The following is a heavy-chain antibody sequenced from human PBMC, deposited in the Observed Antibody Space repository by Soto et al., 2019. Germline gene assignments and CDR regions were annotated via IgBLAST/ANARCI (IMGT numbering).Heavy chain of an antibody. V-gene: IGHV3-9*01. J-gene: IGHJ3*01. CDR2: ISWNSHST. Sequence: EVQLVESGGGLVEPGRSLRLSCAASGLSFDDYAMHWFRQPPGKGLEWVSGISWNSHSTGYADSVKGRFTISRDNAKNSLYLQMNSLRVADPALYWCAKRMGTYDACDLWGQGTLVTVSS. CDR3: AKRMGTYDACDL. D-gene: IGHD1-1*01. CDR1: GLSFDDYA.